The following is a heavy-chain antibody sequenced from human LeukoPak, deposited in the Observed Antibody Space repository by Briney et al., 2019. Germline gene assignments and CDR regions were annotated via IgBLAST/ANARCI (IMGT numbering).Heavy chain of an antibody. V-gene: IGHV1-69*05. CDR2: IMPVYGTA. CDR1: GGPFSRLA. CDR3: ARDISGPVGYFQH. D-gene: IGHD2-15*01. J-gene: IGHJ1*01. Sequence: GASVKVSCKASGGPFSRLAISWVRQAPGQGLEWMGDIMPVYGTANYAQNFQGRVTITTDESTSKGYMELSRLTSEDTAVYYCARDISGPVGYFQHWGQGTLVTVSS.